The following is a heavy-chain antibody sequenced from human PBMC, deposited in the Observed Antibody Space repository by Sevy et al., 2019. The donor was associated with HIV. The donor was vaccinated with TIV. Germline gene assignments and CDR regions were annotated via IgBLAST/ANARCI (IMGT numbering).Heavy chain of an antibody. D-gene: IGHD3-22*01. V-gene: IGHV3-30-3*01. CDR3: ARDLGYESSGYLPFFDP. CDR2: ISYDGNTR. CDR1: GLTFSSHA. Sequence: GGSLRLSCAASGLTFSSHAMHWVRQAPGKGLESVAVISYDGNTRYYGDSVMGRFTISRDDSKNTLYLQMNSLRAEDTAVYYCARDLGYESSGYLPFFDPRGQGTLVTVSS. J-gene: IGHJ5*02.